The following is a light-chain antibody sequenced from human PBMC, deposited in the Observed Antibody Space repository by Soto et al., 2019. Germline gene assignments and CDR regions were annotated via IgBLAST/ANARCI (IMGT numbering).Light chain of an antibody. J-gene: IGLJ2*01. CDR3: QSYDSSLSGHVV. V-gene: IGLV1-40*01. CDR1: SSNIGAGYD. CDR2: GNS. Sequence: QSVLTQPPSVSGAPGQRVTISCTGSSSNIGAGYDVHWYQQLPGTAPKLLIYGNSNRPSGVPDRFSGSKSGTSASLAITGLQAEDEADYYCQSYDSSLSGHVVFGGGTKLTV.